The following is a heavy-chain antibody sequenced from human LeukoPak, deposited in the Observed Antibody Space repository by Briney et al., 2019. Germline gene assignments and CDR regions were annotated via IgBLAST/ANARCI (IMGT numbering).Heavy chain of an antibody. V-gene: IGHV4-34*01. J-gene: IGHJ4*02. D-gene: IGHD2-21*02. CDR2: INHSGSI. CDR3: ASEGCGGDCSILVDY. Sequence: ASETLSLTCAVYGGSFSGYYWSWIRQPPGKGLEWIGEINHSGSINYNPSLKSRVTISVDTSKNQFSLKLSSVTAADTAVYYCASEGCGGDCSILVDYWGQGTLVTVSS. CDR1: GGSFSGYY.